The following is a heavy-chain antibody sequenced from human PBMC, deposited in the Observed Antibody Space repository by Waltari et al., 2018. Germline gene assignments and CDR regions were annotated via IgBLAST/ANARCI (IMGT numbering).Heavy chain of an antibody. Sequence: EVQLVESGGDLVQPGRSLRLSCAASGFTCDDYAMHWVRQAPGRVLEWVSGISWNSGRIGYADSVKGRFTISRDSAKNSLYLQMNSLRAEDTALYYCAKDRAYSSSSLWFDPWDQGTLVTVSS. J-gene: IGHJ5*02. D-gene: IGHD6-6*01. CDR3: AKDRAYSSSSLWFDP. CDR2: ISWNSGRI. V-gene: IGHV3-9*01. CDR1: GFTCDDYA.